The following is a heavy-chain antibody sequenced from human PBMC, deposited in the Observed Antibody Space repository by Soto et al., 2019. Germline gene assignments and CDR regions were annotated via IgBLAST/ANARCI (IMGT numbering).Heavy chain of an antibody. Sequence: QVQLVQSGAEVKKPGASVKVSCKASGYTFTGYYMHWVRQAPGQGLEWMGWINPNSGGTNYAQKFQGWVTMTRDMSISTAYMELSRLRSDDTAVYYCARTRETSGGSAFDIWGQGTMVTVSS. J-gene: IGHJ3*02. CDR2: INPNSGGT. CDR1: GYTFTGYY. V-gene: IGHV1-2*04. D-gene: IGHD2-15*01. CDR3: ARTRETSGGSAFDI.